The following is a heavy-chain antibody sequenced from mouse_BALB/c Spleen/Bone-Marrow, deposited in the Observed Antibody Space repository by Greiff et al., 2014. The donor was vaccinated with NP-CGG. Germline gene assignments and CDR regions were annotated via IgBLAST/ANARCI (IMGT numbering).Heavy chain of an antibody. V-gene: IGHV1S81*02. CDR2: INPSNGRT. Sequence: VQLQQSGAELVKPGASVKLSCKASGYTFTSYWMLWVKQRPGQGLEWIGEINPSNGRTNYNEKFKSKATLTVDKSSSTAYMQLSSLTSEDSAVYYCARYATATYWFAYWGQGTLVTVSA. D-gene: IGHD1-2*01. CDR3: ARYATATYWFAY. J-gene: IGHJ3*01. CDR1: GYTFTSYW.